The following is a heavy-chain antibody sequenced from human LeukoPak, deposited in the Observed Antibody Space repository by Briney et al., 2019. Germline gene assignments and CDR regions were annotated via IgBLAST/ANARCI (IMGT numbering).Heavy chain of an antibody. D-gene: IGHD1-14*01. CDR3: VKDNPLDY. V-gene: IGHV3-30*02. J-gene: IGHJ4*02. Sequence: GGSLRLSCAASGFTFSSYGMHWVRQAPGKGLEWVTFIRYDGSNKYYADSMKGRFTISRDNSKNTLYLHINSPRAEDTAVYYCVKDNPLDYWGQGTLVIVSS. CDR1: GFTFSSYG. CDR2: IRYDGSNK.